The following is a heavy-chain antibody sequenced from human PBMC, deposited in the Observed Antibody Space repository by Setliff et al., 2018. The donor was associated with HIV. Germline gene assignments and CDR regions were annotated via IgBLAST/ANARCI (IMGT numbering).Heavy chain of an antibody. D-gene: IGHD3-10*01. CDR2: IFHTGTT. CDR1: GTSVSSDY. J-gene: IGHJ4*02. CDR3: GRHPPTSDYNYNLILDY. V-gene: IGHV4-59*02. Sequence: SETLSLTCSVSGTSVSSDYWSWIRQSPGKGLEWIGYIFHTGTTNYGPSPKSRVTMSIDTSKNQFSLNLSSVTAADAAIYYCGRHPPTSDYNYNLILDYWGRGVLVTVSS.